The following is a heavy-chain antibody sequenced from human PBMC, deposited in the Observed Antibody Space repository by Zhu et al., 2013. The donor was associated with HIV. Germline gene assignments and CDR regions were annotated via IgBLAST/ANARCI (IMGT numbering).Heavy chain of an antibody. V-gene: IGHV1-2*04. Sequence: VQLVQSGAEVKKPGASVKVSCKASGYTFTGYYMHWVRQAPGQGLEWMGWINPNSGGTNYAQKFQGWVTMTRDTSISTAYMELSRLRSDDTAVYYCARERVLTGTPYYYYGMDVWGQGTTVTVSS. CDR1: GYTFTGYY. CDR3: ARERVLTGTPYYYYGMDV. J-gene: IGHJ6*02. CDR2: INPNSGGT. D-gene: IGHD3-9*01.